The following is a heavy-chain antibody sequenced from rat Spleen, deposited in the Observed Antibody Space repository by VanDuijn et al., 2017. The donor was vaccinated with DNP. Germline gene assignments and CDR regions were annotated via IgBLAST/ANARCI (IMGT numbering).Heavy chain of an antibody. CDR1: GYSITSNY. Sequence: EVHLQESGPGLVTPSQSLSLTCSVTGYSITSNYWAWIRKFPGNKMEWMGYISYSGTTRYNPSLKSRASITSDTSKNQFFLRLNSVTTENTATYYCARSLIDYSGYIPFDYWGQGVMVTVAS. J-gene: IGHJ2*01. D-gene: IGHD1-2*01. CDR2: ISYSGTT. V-gene: IGHV3-1*01. CDR3: ARSLIDYSGYIPFDY.